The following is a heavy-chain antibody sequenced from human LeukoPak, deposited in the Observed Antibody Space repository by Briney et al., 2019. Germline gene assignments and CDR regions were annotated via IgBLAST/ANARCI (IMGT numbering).Heavy chain of an antibody. CDR2: ISGSGGST. V-gene: IGHV3-23*01. D-gene: IGHD3-22*01. CDR3: AKANDHYYDSSGYYYD. J-gene: IGHJ4*02. Sequence: GGSLRLSCAASGHPFSSHAMSCVRQSPGKGLEWVSDISGSGGSTHYADSGTGRFPLSRDNSKNTLNLQMNSLRAEDTAVYYCAKANDHYYDSSGYYYDWGQGTLVTVSS. CDR1: GHPFSSHA.